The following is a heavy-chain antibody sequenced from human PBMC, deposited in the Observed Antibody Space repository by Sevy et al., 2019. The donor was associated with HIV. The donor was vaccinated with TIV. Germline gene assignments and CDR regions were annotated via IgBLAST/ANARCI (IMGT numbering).Heavy chain of an antibody. CDR2: ISYDGSNK. CDR1: GFTFSSYA. CDR3: ARDGGTIPQNYYYYYGMDV. V-gene: IGHV3-30*04. D-gene: IGHD1-26*01. J-gene: IGHJ6*02. Sequence: GGSLRLSCAASGFTFSSYAMQWVRQAPGKGLEWVAVISYDGSNKYYADSVKGRFTISRDNSKNTLYLQMNSLRAEDTAVYYCARDGGTIPQNYYYYYGMDVWGQGTTVTVSS.